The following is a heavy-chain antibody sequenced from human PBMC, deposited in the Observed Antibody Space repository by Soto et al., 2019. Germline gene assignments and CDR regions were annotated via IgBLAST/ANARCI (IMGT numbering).Heavy chain of an antibody. Sequence: ASVKVSCKASGGTFSSYTISWVRQAPGQGLEWMGRIIPILGIANYAQKFQGRVTITADKSTSTAYMELSSLRSEDTAVYYCASQSYCSGGSCSWFDPWGQGTLVTVSS. CDR1: GGTFSSYT. D-gene: IGHD2-15*01. CDR3: ASQSYCSGGSCSWFDP. V-gene: IGHV1-69*02. J-gene: IGHJ5*02. CDR2: IIPILGIA.